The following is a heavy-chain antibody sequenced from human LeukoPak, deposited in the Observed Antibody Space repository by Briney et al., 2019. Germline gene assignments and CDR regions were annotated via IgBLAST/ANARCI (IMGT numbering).Heavy chain of an antibody. CDR2: ISWNSGSI. Sequence: AGGSLRLPCAASGFTFDDYAMPWVRQAPGKGLEWVSGISWNSGSIGYADSVKGRFTISRDNAKNSLYLQMNSLRAEDTALYYCAKDIGRAVAGLFDYWGQGTLVTVSS. CDR1: GFTFDDYA. CDR3: AKDIGRAVAGLFDY. J-gene: IGHJ4*02. V-gene: IGHV3-9*01. D-gene: IGHD6-19*01.